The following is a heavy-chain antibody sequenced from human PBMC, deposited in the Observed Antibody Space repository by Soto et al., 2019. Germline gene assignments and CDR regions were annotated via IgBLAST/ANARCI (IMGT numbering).Heavy chain of an antibody. V-gene: IGHV4-4*02. J-gene: IGHJ4*02. CDR2: IYHNGSP. Sequence: SETLSLTCVVSGGSISSTNWWTWVRQPPGKRLEWIGEIYHNGSPTYSPSLRGRATISVDKSNNQFSLRLRSVTTADTAVYYCARVAVAGTRVDYWGQGTLVTVSS. CDR3: ARVAVAGTRVDY. CDR1: GGSISSTNW. D-gene: IGHD6-19*01.